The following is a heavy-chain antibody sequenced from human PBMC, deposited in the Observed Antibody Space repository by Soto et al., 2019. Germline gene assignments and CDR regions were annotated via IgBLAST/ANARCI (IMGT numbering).Heavy chain of an antibody. Sequence: PXESLRLSCAASGFTFSSYWMSWVRQAPGKGLEWVANIKQDGSEKYYVDSVKGRFTISRDNAKNSLYLQMNSLRAEDTAVYYCARDPRFSIAVAGNYYYYYGMDVWGQGTTVTVSS. J-gene: IGHJ6*02. CDR2: IKQDGSEK. CDR3: ARDPRFSIAVAGNYYYYYGMDV. D-gene: IGHD6-19*01. V-gene: IGHV3-7*01. CDR1: GFTFSSYW.